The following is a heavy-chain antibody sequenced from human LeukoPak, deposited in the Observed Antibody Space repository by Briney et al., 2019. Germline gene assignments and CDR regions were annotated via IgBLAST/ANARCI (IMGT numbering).Heavy chain of an antibody. CDR1: GASISSGGSY. CDR2: VYYSGTT. J-gene: IGHJ5*02. D-gene: IGHD6-13*01. Sequence: PSETLSLTCSVSGASISSGGSYWTWIRQHPGKGLEWIGYVYYSGTTYYTPSLKSRITMSVDTSKNQFSLKLTSVTAAGTAVYYCAIYSSSWNWFDPWGQGTLVTVSS. CDR3: AIYSSSWNWFDP. V-gene: IGHV4-31*03.